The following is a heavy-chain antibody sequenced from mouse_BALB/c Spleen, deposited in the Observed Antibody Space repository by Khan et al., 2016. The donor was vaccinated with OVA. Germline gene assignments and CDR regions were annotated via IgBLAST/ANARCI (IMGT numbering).Heavy chain of an antibody. CDR1: GFSLNTYS. Sequence: QVQLKQSGPGLLQPSQSLSITCTVSGFSLNTYSIHWVRQSPGKGLEWLGVIWSAGSTDYNAAFMSRLSINKDNSKSQVFLIMNSLGSKGAAICYWVRWGDDYSRVAWFVYWGQGTLVTVSA. D-gene: IGHD2-4*01. J-gene: IGHJ3*01. V-gene: IGHV2-2*02. CDR3: VRWGDDYSRVAWFVY. CDR2: IWSAGST.